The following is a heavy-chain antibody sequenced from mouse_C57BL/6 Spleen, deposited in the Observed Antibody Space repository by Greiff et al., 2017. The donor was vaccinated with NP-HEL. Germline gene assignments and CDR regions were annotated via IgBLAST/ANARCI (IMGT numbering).Heavy chain of an antibody. J-gene: IGHJ2*01. CDR2: IHPNSGST. Sequence: QVQLKQPGAELVKPGASVKLSCKASGYTFTSYWMHWVKQRPGQGLEWIGMIHPNSGSTNYNEKFKSKATLTVDKSSSTAYMQLSSLTSEDSAVYYCAREKTYYGSSYGDYFDYWGQGTTLTVSS. V-gene: IGHV1-64*01. CDR1: GYTFTSYW. D-gene: IGHD1-1*01. CDR3: AREKTYYGSSYGDYFDY.